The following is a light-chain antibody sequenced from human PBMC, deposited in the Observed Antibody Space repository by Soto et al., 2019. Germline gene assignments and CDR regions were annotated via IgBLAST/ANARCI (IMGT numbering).Light chain of an antibody. Sequence: EIVLTQSPATLSLSPGERATLSCRASQSVSRYLAWYQQKPGQAPRLLIYHASNRATGIPARFSGSGSGTDFTLTISSLEPEDFAIYYCQHHSNWLWTFGQGTKVESK. CDR1: QSVSRY. CDR2: HAS. CDR3: QHHSNWLWT. V-gene: IGKV3-11*01. J-gene: IGKJ1*01.